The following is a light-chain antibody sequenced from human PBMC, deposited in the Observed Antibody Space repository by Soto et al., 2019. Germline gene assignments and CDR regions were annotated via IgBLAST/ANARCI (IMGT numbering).Light chain of an antibody. CDR2: EGT. CDR1: SRDVGRYNL. Sequence: QSALTQPASVSGSPGQSITISCTGTSRDVGRYNLVSWYQQHPGKAPKLMIYEGTKRPSGVSNRFSGSRSGNTASLTISGLQADDKSIYYCCTYAGVFLLGTGTKLTVL. V-gene: IGLV2-23*01. CDR3: CTYAGVFL. J-gene: IGLJ1*01.